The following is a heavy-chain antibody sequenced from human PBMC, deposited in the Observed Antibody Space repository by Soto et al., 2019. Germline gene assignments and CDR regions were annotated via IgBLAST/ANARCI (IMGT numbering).Heavy chain of an antibody. J-gene: IGHJ3*02. CDR3: ATGPYDILTGYYFGGAFDI. Sequence: GASVKVSCKVSGYTLTELSMHCVRQAPGKGLEWMGGFDPEDGETIYAQKFQGRVTMTEDTSTDTAYMELSSLRSEDTAVYYCATGPYDILTGYYFGGAFDIWGQGTMVTVSS. V-gene: IGHV1-24*01. CDR2: FDPEDGET. CDR1: GYTLTELS. D-gene: IGHD3-9*01.